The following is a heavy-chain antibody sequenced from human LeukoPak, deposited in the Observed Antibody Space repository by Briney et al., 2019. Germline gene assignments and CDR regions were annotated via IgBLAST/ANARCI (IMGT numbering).Heavy chain of an antibody. Sequence: GGSLRLSCAASGVTFSKYGMSWVRQAPGKGLEWVSGISDSGGSTYYADSVQGRFTISRDNSKNTLYLQMNSLRAEDTAVYYCAKPGNYDILTGFDYWGQGTLVTVSS. V-gene: IGHV3-23*01. J-gene: IGHJ4*02. D-gene: IGHD3-9*01. CDR1: GVTFSKYG. CDR2: ISDSGGST. CDR3: AKPGNYDILTGFDY.